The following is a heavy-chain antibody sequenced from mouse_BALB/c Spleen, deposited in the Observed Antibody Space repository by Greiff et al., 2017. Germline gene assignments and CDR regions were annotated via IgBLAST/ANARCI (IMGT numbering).Heavy chain of an antibody. CDR3: AREGSNYYAMDY. Sequence: QVQLQQSGAELMKPGASVKISCKATGYTFSSYWIQWVKQRPGHGLEWIGEILPGSGSTNYNEKFKGKATFTADTSSNTAYMQLSSLTSEDSAVYYCAREGSNYYAMDYWGQGTSVTVSS. CDR1: GYTFSSYW. V-gene: IGHV1-9*01. J-gene: IGHJ4*01. CDR2: ILPGSGST.